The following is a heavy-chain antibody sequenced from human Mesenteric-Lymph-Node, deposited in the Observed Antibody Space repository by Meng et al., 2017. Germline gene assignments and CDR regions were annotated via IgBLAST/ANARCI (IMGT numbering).Heavy chain of an antibody. CDR2: FDPEDGET. D-gene: IGHD3-10*01. CDR3: ATGLLWFGETKYAFDI. Sequence: ASAQVFCKVSGYTLTELSMHWVRQAPGKGLEWMGGFDPEDGETIYAQKFQGRVTMTEDTSTDTAYMELSSLRSEDTAVYYCATGLLWFGETKYAFDIWGQGTMVTVSS. CDR1: GYTLTELS. V-gene: IGHV1-24*01. J-gene: IGHJ3*02.